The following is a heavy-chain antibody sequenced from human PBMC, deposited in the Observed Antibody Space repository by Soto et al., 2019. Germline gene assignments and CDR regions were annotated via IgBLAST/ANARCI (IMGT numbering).Heavy chain of an antibody. J-gene: IGHJ4*02. CDR3: ATSRFYYSFDN. V-gene: IGHV3-7*01. CDR2: IKPDGSEK. Sequence: GGSLRLSCTASGFTFSSYYMTWVRQAPGKGLEWVAQIKPDGSEKYYADSVKGRFAISRDNAKKSLYLQMNSVRADDTAVYYCATSRFYYSFDNWGQGTLVTVSS. CDR1: GFTFSSYY. D-gene: IGHD2-2*01.